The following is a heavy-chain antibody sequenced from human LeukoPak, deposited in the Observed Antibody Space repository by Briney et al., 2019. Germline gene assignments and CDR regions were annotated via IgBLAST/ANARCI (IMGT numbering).Heavy chain of an antibody. J-gene: IGHJ5*02. Sequence: SETLSLTCTVSGGSISSYYWSWIRQPAGKGLEWIGRIYTSGSTNYNPSLKSRVTMSVDTSKNQFSLKLSSVTAADTAVYYCARDDSSGYYPTWFDPWGQGTLVTVSS. V-gene: IGHV4-4*07. D-gene: IGHD3-22*01. CDR2: IYTSGST. CDR1: GGSISSYY. CDR3: ARDDSSGYYPTWFDP.